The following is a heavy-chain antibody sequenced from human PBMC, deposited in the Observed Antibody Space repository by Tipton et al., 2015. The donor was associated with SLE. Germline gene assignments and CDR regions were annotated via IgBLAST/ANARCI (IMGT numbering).Heavy chain of an antibody. D-gene: IGHD6-19*01. CDR1: GGSFSGYY. J-gene: IGHJ4*02. V-gene: IGHV4-34*01. CDR3: ARKIAVAAYYFDY. Sequence: TLSLTCAVYGGSFSGYYWSWIRQPPGKGLEWIGEINHSGSTNYNPSLKSRVTISVDTSKNQFSLKLSSVTAADTAVYYCARKIAVAAYYFDYWGQGTLVTVSS. CDR2: INHSGST.